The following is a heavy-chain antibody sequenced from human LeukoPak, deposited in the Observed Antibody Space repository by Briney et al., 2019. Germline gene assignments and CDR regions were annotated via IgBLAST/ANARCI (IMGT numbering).Heavy chain of an antibody. Sequence: GGSLRLSCAASGFTFSTFAMIWVRQPPGKGLEWVSAISGSGGSTYYADSVKGRFTISRDNSKNTLYLQMNSLRAEDTAVYYCAKDRADYFDYWGQGTLVTVSS. V-gene: IGHV3-23*01. D-gene: IGHD4/OR15-4a*01. J-gene: IGHJ4*02. CDR3: AKDRADYFDY. CDR2: ISGSGGST. CDR1: GFTFSTFA.